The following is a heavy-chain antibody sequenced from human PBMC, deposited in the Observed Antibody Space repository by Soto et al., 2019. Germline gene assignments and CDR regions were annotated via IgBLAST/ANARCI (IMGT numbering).Heavy chain of an antibody. CDR1: GGSISSSNW. D-gene: IGHD6-6*01. Sequence: KPSETLSLTCAVSGGSISSSNWWSWVRQPPGKGLEWIGEIYHSGSTNYNPSLKSRVTISVDKSKNQFSLKLSSVTAADTAVYYCARDARSSSSEPPECFQLWGQGTLVTVS. V-gene: IGHV4-4*02. CDR3: ARDARSSSSEPPECFQL. J-gene: IGHJ1*01. CDR2: IYHSGST.